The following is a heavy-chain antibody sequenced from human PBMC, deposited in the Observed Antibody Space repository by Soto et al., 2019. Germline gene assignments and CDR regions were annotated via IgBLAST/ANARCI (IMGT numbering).Heavy chain of an antibody. V-gene: IGHV4-34*01. CDR1: GGSFSGYY. CDR3: ARGGDHWDSSSDDAFDI. D-gene: IGHD6-6*01. CDR2: TNHSGST. Sequence: SETLSLTCAVYGGSFSGYYWSWIRQPPGKGLEWIGETNHSGSTNYNPSLKSRVTISVDTSKNQFSLKLSSVTAADTAVYYCARGGDHWDSSSDDAFDIWGQGTMVTVSS. J-gene: IGHJ3*02.